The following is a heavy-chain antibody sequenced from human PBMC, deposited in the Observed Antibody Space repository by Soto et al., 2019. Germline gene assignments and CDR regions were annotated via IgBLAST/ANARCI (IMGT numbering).Heavy chain of an antibody. D-gene: IGHD3-16*02. V-gene: IGHV1-18*01. Sequence: ASVKVSCKASGYTFTSYGISWVRQAPGQGLEWMGWISAYNGNTNYAQKLQGRVTMTTDTSTSTAYMELRSLRSDDTAVYYCARDKREVRGSGSHTYDYIWGSYRPQFDYWGQGTLVTVSS. CDR2: ISAYNGNT. CDR3: ARDKREVRGSGSHTYDYIWGSYRPQFDY. CDR1: GYTFTSYG. J-gene: IGHJ4*02.